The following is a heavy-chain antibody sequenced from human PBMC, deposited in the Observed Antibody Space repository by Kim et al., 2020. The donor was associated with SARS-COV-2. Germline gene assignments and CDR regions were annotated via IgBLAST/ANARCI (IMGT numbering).Heavy chain of an antibody. J-gene: IGHJ4*02. Sequence: DSQKSRFTISRDNSKNTLYLQMNSLGAEDTAVYYCARGLTGTYYFDYWGQGTLVTVSS. D-gene: IGHD1-20*01. CDR3: ARGLTGTYYFDY. V-gene: IGHV3-30*01.